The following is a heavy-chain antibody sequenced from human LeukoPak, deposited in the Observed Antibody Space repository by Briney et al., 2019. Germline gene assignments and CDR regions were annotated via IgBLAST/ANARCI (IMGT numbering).Heavy chain of an antibody. V-gene: IGHV3-23*01. D-gene: IGHD3-22*01. J-gene: IGHJ4*02. CDR3: AKSGDSSGYYGKLFDY. Sequence: GGSLRLSCAASGFTFSSYAMSWVRQAPGKGLEWVSAISGSGGSTYYADSVKGRFTISRDNFKNTLYLQMNSLRAEDTAVCYCAKSGDSSGYYGKLFDYWGQGTLVTVSS. CDR1: GFTFSSYA. CDR2: ISGSGGST.